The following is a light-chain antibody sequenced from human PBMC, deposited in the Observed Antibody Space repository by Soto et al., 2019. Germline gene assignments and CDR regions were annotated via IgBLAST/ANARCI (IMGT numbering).Light chain of an antibody. J-gene: IGKJ1*01. CDR3: QKYNSAPQT. CDR1: QGISNY. Sequence: DSQMTQSPSSPSASVGDRVTITCRASQGISNYLAWYQQKPGKVPKLLIYAASTLQSGVPSRFSGSGSGTNFTLTISSLQPEDVATYYCQKYNSAPQTFGQGTKVDIK. CDR2: AAS. V-gene: IGKV1-27*01.